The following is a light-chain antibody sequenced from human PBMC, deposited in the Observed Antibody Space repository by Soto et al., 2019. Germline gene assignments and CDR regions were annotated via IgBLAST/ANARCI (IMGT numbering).Light chain of an antibody. Sequence: DIQMTQSPSTLSASVGDRVTITCRASQSISSWLAWYQKKPGKAPKLLIYKASGLEIGVPSRFSGSGSGTDFTLAVSSLQPDDFATYYCQQYESYSPLTFGGGTKVEIK. CDR2: KAS. CDR1: QSISSW. J-gene: IGKJ4*01. V-gene: IGKV1-5*03. CDR3: QQYESYSPLT.